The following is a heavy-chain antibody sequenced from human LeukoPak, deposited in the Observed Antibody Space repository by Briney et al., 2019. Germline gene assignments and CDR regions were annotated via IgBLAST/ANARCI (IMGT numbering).Heavy chain of an antibody. Sequence: PGGSLRLSCAASGFTFSSYWMSWVRQAPGKGLEWVANIKQDGSEKYYVDSVKGRFTISRDNAKNSLYLQMNSLRAEDTAVYYCARGPMVRGFKNPLYYGMDVWGQGTTVTVSS. J-gene: IGHJ6*02. CDR3: ARGPMVRGFKNPLYYGMDV. D-gene: IGHD3-10*01. CDR1: GFTFSSYW. V-gene: IGHV3-7*01. CDR2: IKQDGSEK.